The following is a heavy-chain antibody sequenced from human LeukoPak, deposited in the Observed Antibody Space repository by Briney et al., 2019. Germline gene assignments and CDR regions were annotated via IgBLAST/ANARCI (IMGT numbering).Heavy chain of an antibody. CDR1: GGSITTYY. CDR3: ARPNDSGTYYRAFDI. CDR2: INYSGTT. J-gene: IGHJ3*02. D-gene: IGHD3-10*01. V-gene: IGHV4-59*01. Sequence: PLETLSLTCTVSGGSITTYYWSWIRQPPGKGPEWIGYINYSGTTNYNPSLKSRVTISVDTSKNQFSLKLTSVTAADTAVYYCARPNDSGTYYRAFDIWGQGTMVTVSS.